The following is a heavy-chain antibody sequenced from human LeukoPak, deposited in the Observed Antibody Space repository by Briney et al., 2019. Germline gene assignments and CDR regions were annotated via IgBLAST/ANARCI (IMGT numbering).Heavy chain of an antibody. J-gene: IGHJ5*02. CDR3: ARLGYCSRTSCYRSWFDP. CDR2: IYHSGST. Sequence: SETLSLTCAVSGYSISSGYYWGWIRQPPGKGLEWIGNIYHSGSTYYNPSLKSRVTISVDTSKNQFSLKLSSVTAADTAVYYCARLGYCSRTSCYRSWFDPWGQGTLVTVSS. V-gene: IGHV4-38-2*01. CDR1: GYSISSGYY. D-gene: IGHD2-2*01.